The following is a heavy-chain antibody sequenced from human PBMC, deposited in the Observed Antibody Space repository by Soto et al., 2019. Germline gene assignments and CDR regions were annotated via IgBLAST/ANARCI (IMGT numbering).Heavy chain of an antibody. CDR3: AREGLRGLGELSSPFDY. J-gene: IGHJ4*02. CDR1: GFTFSSYS. V-gene: IGHV3-21*01. D-gene: IGHD3-16*02. Sequence: GGSLRLSCAASGFTFSSYSMNWVRQAPGKGLEWVSSISSSSSYIYYADSVKGRFTISRDNAKNSLYLQMNSLRAEDTAVYYCAREGLRGLGELSSPFDYWGQGTLVTVSS. CDR2: ISSSSSYI.